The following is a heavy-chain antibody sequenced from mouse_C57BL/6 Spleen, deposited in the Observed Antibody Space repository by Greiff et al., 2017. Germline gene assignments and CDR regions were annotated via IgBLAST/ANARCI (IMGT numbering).Heavy chain of an antibody. CDR2: ISYDGSN. Sequence: EVQRVESGPGLVKPSQSLSLTCSVTGYSITSGYYWNWIRQFPGNKLEWMGYISYDGSNNYNPSLKNRISITRDTSKNQFFLKLNSVTTEDTATYYCARVVATMYWYFDVWGTGTTVTVSS. V-gene: IGHV3-6*01. CDR1: GYSITSGYY. CDR3: ARVVATMYWYFDV. J-gene: IGHJ1*03. D-gene: IGHD1-1*01.